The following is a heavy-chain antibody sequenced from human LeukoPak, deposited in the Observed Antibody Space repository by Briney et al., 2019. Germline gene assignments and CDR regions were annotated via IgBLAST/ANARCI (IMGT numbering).Heavy chain of an antibody. CDR1: GFTLSSYN. V-gene: IGHV3-48*01. J-gene: IGHJ4*02. CDR2: IRNSGNTI. Sequence: GGSLRLSCAVSGFTLSSYNMNWVRQAPGKGLEWVSYIRNSGNTIYYADPVKGRFTISRDPAKNSLYLQMNSLRAEDTAVYYCARGPSGYHNTGGQGNLVTVSS. CDR3: ARGPSGYHNT. D-gene: IGHD5-12*01.